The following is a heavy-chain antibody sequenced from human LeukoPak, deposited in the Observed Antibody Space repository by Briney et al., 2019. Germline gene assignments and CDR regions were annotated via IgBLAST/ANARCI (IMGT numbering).Heavy chain of an antibody. CDR3: ARGNLASRGDY. Sequence: PGGSLRLSCAASGFTFSSYSMNWVRQAPGKGLEGVSSISSSGSYEYYADSVKGRFTISRDNAKNSLYLQMNSLRAEDTAVYYCARGNLASRGDYWGQGTLVTVSS. CDR1: GFTFSSYS. V-gene: IGHV3-21*01. J-gene: IGHJ4*02. CDR2: ISSSGSYE. D-gene: IGHD6-6*01.